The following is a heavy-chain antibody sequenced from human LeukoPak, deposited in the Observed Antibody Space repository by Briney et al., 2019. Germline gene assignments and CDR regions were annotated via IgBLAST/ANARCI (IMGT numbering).Heavy chain of an antibody. CDR1: GGTSSSYA. CDR2: IIPNCGRA. CDR3: ARGGVVWGVVLVLYYFDY. V-gene: IGHV1-69*04. D-gene: IGHD3-10*01. Sequence: AKASRKTAGGTSSSYAISWGRQAPGQGREWRVRIIPNCGRANYAQMFQGRVTITEDKSTNTASSELSSLRPEDTAVYDCARGGVVWGVVLVLYYFDYWGQGTLVTVSS. J-gene: IGHJ4*02.